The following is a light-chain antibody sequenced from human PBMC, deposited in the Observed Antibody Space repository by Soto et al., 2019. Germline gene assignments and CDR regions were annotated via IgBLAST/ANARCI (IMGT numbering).Light chain of an antibody. CDR1: QSITSE. CDR3: QQGHDWPLT. J-gene: IGKJ2*01. CDR2: GAS. V-gene: IGKV3-15*01. Sequence: EIVMTQSPATLSVSPGERATLSCRASQSITSELAWYQQKPGQPPRLLVYGASTRATGVPARFTGSGSGSEFTLTINGLQSEDFAVYYCQQGHDWPLTFGQGTRLEI.